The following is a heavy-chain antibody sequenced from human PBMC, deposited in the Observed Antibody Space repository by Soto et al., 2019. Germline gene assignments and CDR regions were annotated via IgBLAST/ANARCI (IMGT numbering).Heavy chain of an antibody. D-gene: IGHD2-15*01. Sequence: PSETLSLTCTVSGGSISSGGYYWSWIRQHPGKGLEWIGYIYYSRSTYYNPSLKSRVTISVDTSKNQFSLKLSSVTAADTAVYYCARYCSGGSCYTGRDAFDIWGQGTMVTVSS. CDR1: GGSISSGGYY. CDR2: IYYSRST. CDR3: ARYCSGGSCYTGRDAFDI. V-gene: IGHV4-31*03. J-gene: IGHJ3*02.